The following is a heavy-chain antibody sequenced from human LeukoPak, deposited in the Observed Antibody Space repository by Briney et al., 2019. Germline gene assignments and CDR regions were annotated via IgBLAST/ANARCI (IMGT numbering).Heavy chain of an antibody. CDR2: IRNKANTYAT. CDR1: GFRFSGST. D-gene: IGHD4-17*01. V-gene: IGHV3-73*01. Sequence: GSLRLSCAASGFRFSGSTMHWVRQASGKGLEWVGRIRNKANTYATAYAESVKGRFTISRDDSKSTAYLQMNSLKTEDMAVYYCTRHQPTVSEDRSFDYWGQGALVTVSS. J-gene: IGHJ4*02. CDR3: TRHQPTVSEDRSFDY.